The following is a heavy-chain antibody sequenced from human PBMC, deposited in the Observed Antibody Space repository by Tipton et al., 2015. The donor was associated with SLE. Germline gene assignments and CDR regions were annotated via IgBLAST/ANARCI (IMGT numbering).Heavy chain of an antibody. Sequence: TLSLTCTVSGGSISSSSYYWGWIRQPPGKGLEWIGSIYYSGSTYHNPSLKSRVTISVDTSKNQFSLKLSSVTAADTAVYYCACHDSRHAFDIWGQGTMVTVSS. J-gene: IGHJ3*02. V-gene: IGHV4-39*01. CDR1: GGSISSSSYY. CDR2: IYYSGST. CDR3: ACHDSRHAFDI. D-gene: IGHD3-22*01.